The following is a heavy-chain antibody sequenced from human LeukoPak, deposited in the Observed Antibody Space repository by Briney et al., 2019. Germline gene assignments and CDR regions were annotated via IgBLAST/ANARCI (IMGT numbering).Heavy chain of an antibody. CDR1: GGSFSGYY. V-gene: IGHV4-34*01. CDR3: AKSSGWQVRDSYYFDY. Sequence: SETLSLTCAVYGGSFSGYYWSWIRQPPGKGLEWIGEINHSGSTNYNPPLKSRVTISVDTSKNQFSLKLSSVTAADTAVYYCAKSSGWQVRDSYYFDYWGQGTLVTVSS. CDR2: INHSGST. D-gene: IGHD6-19*01. J-gene: IGHJ4*02.